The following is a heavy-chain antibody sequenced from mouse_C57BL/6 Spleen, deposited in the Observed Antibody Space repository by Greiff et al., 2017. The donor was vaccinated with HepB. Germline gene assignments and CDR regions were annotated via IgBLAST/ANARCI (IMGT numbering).Heavy chain of an antibody. CDR3: ARDRLLHYFDY. D-gene: IGHD2-3*01. CDR2: ISDGGSYT. CDR1: GFTFSSYA. V-gene: IGHV5-4*01. Sequence: EVKVEESGGGLVKPGGSLKLSCAASGFTFSSYAMSWVRQTPEKRLEWVATISDGGSYTYYPVNVKGRFTISRDNAKNNLYLQMSHLKSEDTAMYYCARDRLLHYFDYWGQGTTLTVSS. J-gene: IGHJ2*01.